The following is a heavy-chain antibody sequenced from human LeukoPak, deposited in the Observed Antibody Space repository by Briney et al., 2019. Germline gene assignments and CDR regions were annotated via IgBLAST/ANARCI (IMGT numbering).Heavy chain of an antibody. V-gene: IGHV3-23*01. J-gene: IGHJ4*02. CDR2: ISGSGDST. D-gene: IGHD1-26*01. CDR1: GFTFRSYA. Sequence: GGSLRLSCAASGFTFRSYAMNWVRQAPGKGLEWVSIISGSGDSTYYSDSVKGRFTISRDNSKNTLYLQMNSLRAEDTAVYYCAKVGLHSGSYYSLDYWGQGTLVTVSS. CDR3: AKVGLHSGSYYSLDY.